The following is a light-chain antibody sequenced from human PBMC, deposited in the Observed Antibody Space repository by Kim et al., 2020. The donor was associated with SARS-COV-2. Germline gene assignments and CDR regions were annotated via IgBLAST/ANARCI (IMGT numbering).Light chain of an antibody. V-gene: IGLV3-21*04. Sequence: APGKTARITCGGNNIGSKSLRWYQQKPGQAPVLVIYYDSDRPSGIPERFSGSNSGNTATLTISRVEAGDEADYYCQVWDSSSDHRVFGGGTQLTVL. CDR1: NIGSKS. CDR2: YDS. CDR3: QVWDSSSDHRV. J-gene: IGLJ3*02.